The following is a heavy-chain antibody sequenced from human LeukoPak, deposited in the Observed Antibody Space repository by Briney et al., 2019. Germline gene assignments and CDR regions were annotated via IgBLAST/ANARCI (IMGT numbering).Heavy chain of an antibody. V-gene: IGHV4-59*08. CDR3: ARLNHYYYGMDV. J-gene: IGHJ6*02. D-gene: IGHD1-14*01. Sequence: SETLSLTCTVSGGSISSYYWSWIRQPPGKGLEWIGYIYYSGSTNYNPSRKSRVTISVDTSKNQFSLKLSSVTAADTAVYYCARLNHYYYGMDVWGQGTTVTVSS. CDR2: IYYSGST. CDR1: GGSISSYY.